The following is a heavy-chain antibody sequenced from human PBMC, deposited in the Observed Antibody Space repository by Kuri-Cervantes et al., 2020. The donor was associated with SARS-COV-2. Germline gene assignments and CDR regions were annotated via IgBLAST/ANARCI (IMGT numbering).Heavy chain of an antibody. CDR2: IYYSGST. V-gene: IGHV4-59*01. Sequence: SETLSLTCTVSGGSISSYYWSWIRQPPGKGLEWIGYIYYSGSTNYNPSLKSRVTISVDTSKNQFSLKLSPVTAADTAVYYCARLNSGAFDIWGQGTMVTVSS. CDR1: GGSISSYY. CDR3: ARLNSGAFDI. D-gene: IGHD3-16*01. J-gene: IGHJ3*02.